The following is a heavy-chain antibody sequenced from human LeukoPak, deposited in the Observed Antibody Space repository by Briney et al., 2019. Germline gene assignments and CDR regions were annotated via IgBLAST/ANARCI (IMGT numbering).Heavy chain of an antibody. CDR1: GYTFTSYG. D-gene: IGHD1-1*01. CDR2: ISAYNGNT. Sequence: ASVKVSCKASGYTFTSYGISWVRQAPGQGLEWMGWISAYNGNTNYAQKLQGRVTMTTDKSTSTAYMELSSLRSEDTAVYYCARVGSKDYYYGMDVWGQGTTVTVSS. V-gene: IGHV1-18*01. J-gene: IGHJ6*02. CDR3: ARVGSKDYYYGMDV.